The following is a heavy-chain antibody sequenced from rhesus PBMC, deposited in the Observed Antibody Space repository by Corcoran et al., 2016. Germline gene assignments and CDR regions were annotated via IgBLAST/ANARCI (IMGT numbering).Heavy chain of an antibody. D-gene: IGHD3-34*01. CDR2: IDPSDSDT. J-gene: IGHJ2*01. CDR1: GSSFTSYW. CDR3: AKLGWYFDL. Sequence: EVQLVQSGAEVKRPGESLQISCKTSGSSFTSYWNSWGRQMPGKGLEWMGAIDPSDSDTRYSPSFQGQVTISADKSISTTYLQWSSLKASDSATYYCAKLGWYFDLWGPGTPITISS. V-gene: IGHV5-2*01.